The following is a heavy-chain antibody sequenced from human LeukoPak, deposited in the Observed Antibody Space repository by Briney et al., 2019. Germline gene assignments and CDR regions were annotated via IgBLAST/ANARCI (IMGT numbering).Heavy chain of an antibody. Sequence: ASVKVSCKASGYTFIGYYMHWVRQAPGQGLEWMGWINPNTGGTNYAQKFQGRVTMTRDTSISTAYMELSRLRSDDTAVYYCARDRPLDYDILTGYPSANWFDPWGQGTLVTVSS. J-gene: IGHJ5*02. CDR3: ARDRPLDYDILTGYPSANWFDP. D-gene: IGHD3-9*01. V-gene: IGHV1-2*02. CDR2: INPNTGGT. CDR1: GYTFIGYY.